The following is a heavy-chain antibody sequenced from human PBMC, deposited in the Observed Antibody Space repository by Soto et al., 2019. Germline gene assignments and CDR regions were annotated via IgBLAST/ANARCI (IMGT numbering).Heavy chain of an antibody. CDR3: TRLGAYGPYYMDV. Sequence: GGSLRLSCAASGFTFSGSAMHWVRQASGKGLEWVGRIRSKANSYATAYAASVKGRFTISRDDSKNTAYLQMNSLKTEDTAVYYCTRLGAYGPYYMDVWGKGTTVTVSS. J-gene: IGHJ6*03. D-gene: IGHD4-17*01. V-gene: IGHV3-73*01. CDR2: IRSKANSYAT. CDR1: GFTFSGSA.